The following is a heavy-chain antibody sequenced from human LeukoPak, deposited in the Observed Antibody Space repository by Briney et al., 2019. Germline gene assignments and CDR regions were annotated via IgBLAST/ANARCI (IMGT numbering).Heavy chain of an antibody. CDR2: IYYSGST. V-gene: IGHV4-39*01. CDR1: GGSISSGGYY. CDR3: ARTERRSNTAMVRGPYNWFDP. J-gene: IGHJ5*02. D-gene: IGHD5-18*01. Sequence: PSETLFLTCTVSGGSISSGGYYWSWIRQPPGKGLEWIGSIYYSGSTYYNPSLKSRVTISVDTSKNQFSLKLSSVTAADTAVYYCARTERRSNTAMVRGPYNWFDPWGQGTLVTVSS.